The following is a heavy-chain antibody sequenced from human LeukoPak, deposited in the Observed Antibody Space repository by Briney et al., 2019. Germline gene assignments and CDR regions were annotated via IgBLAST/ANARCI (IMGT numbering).Heavy chain of an antibody. CDR3: ARTYYDSSGYYSQFDY. Sequence: SETLSLTCTVSGGSISSSSYYWGWIRQPPGEGLEWIGSIYYSGSTYYNPSLKSRVTISVDKSKNQFSLKLSCVTAADTAVYYCARTYYDSSGYYSQFDYWGQGTLVTVSS. CDR1: GGSISSSSYY. V-gene: IGHV4-39*01. J-gene: IGHJ4*02. D-gene: IGHD3-22*01. CDR2: IYYSGST.